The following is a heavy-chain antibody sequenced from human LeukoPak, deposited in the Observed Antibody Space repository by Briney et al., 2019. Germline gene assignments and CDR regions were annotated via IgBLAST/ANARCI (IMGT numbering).Heavy chain of an antibody. J-gene: IGHJ6*02. CDR3: TTEGVSGTFGGYYYYGLDV. CDR2: ISGSGGST. CDR1: GFTFSSYA. V-gene: IGHV3-23*01. D-gene: IGHD6-19*01. Sequence: PGGSLRLSCAASGFTFSSYAMSWVRQAPGKGLEWVSAISGSGGSTYYADSVKGRFTISRDNSKNTLYLQMISLKTEDTAVYYCTTEGVSGTFGGYYYYGLDVWGQGTAVTVSS.